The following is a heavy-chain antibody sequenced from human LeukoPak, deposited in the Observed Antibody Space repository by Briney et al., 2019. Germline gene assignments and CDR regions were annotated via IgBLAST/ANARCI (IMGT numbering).Heavy chain of an antibody. V-gene: IGHV1-24*01. CDR1: GGTFSSYA. Sequence: GASVKVSCKASGGTFSSYAISWVRQAPGKGLEWMGGFDPEDGETIYAQKFQGRVTMTEDTSTDTAYMELSSLRSEDTAVYYCATDGSDYWGQGTLVTVSS. J-gene: IGHJ4*02. D-gene: IGHD5-12*01. CDR2: FDPEDGET. CDR3: ATDGSDY.